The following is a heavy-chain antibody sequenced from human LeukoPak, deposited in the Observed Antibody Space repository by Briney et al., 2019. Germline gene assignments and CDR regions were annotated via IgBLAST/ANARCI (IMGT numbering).Heavy chain of an antibody. CDR1: GLTFSDYY. V-gene: IGHV3-11*03. CDR2: ISSSSTYT. D-gene: IGHD5-18*01. J-gene: IGHJ4*02. Sequence: GGSLRLSCAASGLTFSDYYMTWIRQAPGKGLEWVSYISSSSTYTNYADSVKGRFTISRDNAKNSLYLQMNSLRDEDTAVYYCARGYSYGSDWGQGTLVTVSS. CDR3: ARGYSYGSD.